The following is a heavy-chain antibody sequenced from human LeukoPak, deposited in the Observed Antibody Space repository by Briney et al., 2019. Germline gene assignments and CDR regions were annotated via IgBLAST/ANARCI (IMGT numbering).Heavy chain of an antibody. V-gene: IGHV3-23*01. CDR2: ISGSGGST. CDR1: GFTFSSYA. CDR3: ASLGGPPKGGATAGLDY. D-gene: IGHD1-26*01. J-gene: IGHJ4*02. Sequence: GGSLRLSCAASGFTFSSYAMSWVRQAPGKGLEWVSAISGSGGSTYYADSVKGRFTISRDNSKNTLYLQMNSLRAEDTAVYYCASLGGPPKGGATAGLDYWGQGTLVTVSS.